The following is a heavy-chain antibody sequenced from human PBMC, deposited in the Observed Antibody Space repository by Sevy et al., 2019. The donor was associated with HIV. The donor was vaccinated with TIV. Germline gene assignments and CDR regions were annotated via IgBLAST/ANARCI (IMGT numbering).Heavy chain of an antibody. CDR2: IKSKADGGTT. CDR1: GFTFYYAW. D-gene: IGHD2-8*02. J-gene: IGHJ6*02. Sequence: GGSLRLSCAASGFTFYYAWMSWVRQAPGKGLEWVGRIKSKADGGTTEYAAAVKGRFTISRDDSKNTLYLQMNSLKTDDTAIYYCSTDPIIVLLVTDGMDVWGQRTTVTVSS. V-gene: IGHV3-15*01. CDR3: STDPIIVLLVTDGMDV.